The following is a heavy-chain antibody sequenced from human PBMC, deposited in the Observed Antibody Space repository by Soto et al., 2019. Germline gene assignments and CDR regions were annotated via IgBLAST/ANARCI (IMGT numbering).Heavy chain of an antibody. CDR3: ARDGSGH. Sequence: EVQLVESGGGLVQPGGSLRLSCAASGITVSTNPMSWVRQAPGKGLEWVSVIYTGGGTHYADSVTGRFTISRDNSKNTVNLQMNSLRPEDTAVYYCARDGSGHWGQGTLVTVSS. CDR1: GITVSTNP. V-gene: IGHV3-66*01. J-gene: IGHJ4*02. CDR2: IYTGGGT.